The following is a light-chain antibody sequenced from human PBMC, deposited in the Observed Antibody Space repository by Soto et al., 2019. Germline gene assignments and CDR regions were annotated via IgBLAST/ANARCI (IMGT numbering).Light chain of an antibody. CDR1: QSVSSSY. Sequence: EIVLTQSPGTLSLSPGERATLSCRASQSVSSSYLAWYQQKPGQAPRLLIYGASSRATGIPDRFSGSGSGTDFTLTISRLEPEAFAVYYCQQSGSSPTFGGGTKVEIK. V-gene: IGKV3-20*01. CDR3: QQSGSSPT. CDR2: GAS. J-gene: IGKJ4*01.